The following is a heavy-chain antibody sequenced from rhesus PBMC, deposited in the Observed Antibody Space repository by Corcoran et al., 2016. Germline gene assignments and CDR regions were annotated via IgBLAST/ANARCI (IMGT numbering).Heavy chain of an antibody. CDR3: ATGTRNAFDF. D-gene: IGHD3-9*01. CDR2: INTGGGST. CDR1: GFTFGSYG. J-gene: IGHJ3*01. V-gene: IGHV3-8*01. Sequence: EVQLVESGGGLVQPGGSLRLSCAASGFTFGSYGMHWARQAPGKGLEWVSAINTGGGSTWCTESVKGRFTISRENAKNTLYLQMDSLRAEDTAVYYCATGTRNAFDFWGQGLRVTVSS.